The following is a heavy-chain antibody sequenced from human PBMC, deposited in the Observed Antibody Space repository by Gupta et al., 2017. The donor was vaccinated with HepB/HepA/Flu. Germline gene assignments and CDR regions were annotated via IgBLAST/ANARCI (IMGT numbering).Heavy chain of an antibody. D-gene: IGHD5-18*01. J-gene: IGHJ4*02. Sequence: QLQLQESVPGLVKPSDTLSLTCTVPGGSPTSSSYYWGWIRQPPGKGLEWIGSVYFSGSTYYSPFLKSRVTISVDTSKNQFSLKLSSVTASDTDVYYCVRHNTAMATLFDYWGQGTLVTVSS. CDR1: GGSPTSSSYY. CDR3: VRHNTAMATLFDY. CDR2: VYFSGST. V-gene: IGHV4-39*01.